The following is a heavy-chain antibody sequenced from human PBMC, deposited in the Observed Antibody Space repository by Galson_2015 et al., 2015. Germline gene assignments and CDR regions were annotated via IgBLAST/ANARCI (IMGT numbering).Heavy chain of an antibody. CDR2: ISNSGGIT. J-gene: IGHJ6*02. D-gene: IGHD1-26*01. CDR3: AKDRDSGSYYYYYGVDV. CDR1: GFTFSSYA. V-gene: IGHV3-23*01. Sequence: SLRLSCAASGFTFSSYAMSWVRQAPGKGLEWVSDISNSGGITYYADSVKGRFTISRDNSKNTLYLQMNSLRADDTAVYYCAKDRDSGSYYYYYGVDVCSHGTTVTVSS.